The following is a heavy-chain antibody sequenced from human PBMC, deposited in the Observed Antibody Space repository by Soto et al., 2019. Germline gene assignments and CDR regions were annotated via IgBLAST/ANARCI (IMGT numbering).Heavy chain of an antibody. CDR3: ARGQTLYNWFDP. CDR2: INHSGST. J-gene: IGHJ5*02. CDR1: GGSFSGYY. V-gene: IGHV4-34*01. Sequence: LPETLSLTCAVYGGSFSGYYWSWIRQPPGKGLEWIGEINHSGSTNYIASLKSRLTISVDTSKNQFSLKLSSVTAADSALYYCARGQTLYNWFDPWGQGTLVTVS.